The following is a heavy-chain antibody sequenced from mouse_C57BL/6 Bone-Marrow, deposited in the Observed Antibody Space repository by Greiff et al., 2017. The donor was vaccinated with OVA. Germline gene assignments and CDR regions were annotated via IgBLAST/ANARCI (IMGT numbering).Heavy chain of an antibody. Sequence: VKLMESGAELARPGASVKLSCKASGYTFTSYGISWVKQRTGQGLEWIGEIYPRSGNTSYTEKFKGKATLTADKSSSTAYMELRNLTSEDSAVYFCARDYYGSSYEDYYAMYYWGQGTSVTVSS. CDR3: ARDYYGSSYEDYYAMYY. J-gene: IGHJ4*01. D-gene: IGHD1-1*01. V-gene: IGHV1-81*01. CDR1: GYTFTSYG. CDR2: IYPRSGNT.